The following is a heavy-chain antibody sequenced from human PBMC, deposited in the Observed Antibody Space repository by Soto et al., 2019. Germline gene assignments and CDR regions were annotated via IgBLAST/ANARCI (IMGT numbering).Heavy chain of an antibody. CDR3: ARANDSSGYYPPRAFDI. Sequence: PSETLSLTCPVSGGSISSYYWSWIRQPPGKGLEWIGYIYYSGSTNYNPSLKSRVTISVDTSKNQFSLKLSSVTAADTAVYYCARANDSSGYYPPRAFDIWGQGTMVTVSS. V-gene: IGHV4-59*08. J-gene: IGHJ3*02. CDR2: IYYSGST. CDR1: GGSISSYY. D-gene: IGHD3-22*01.